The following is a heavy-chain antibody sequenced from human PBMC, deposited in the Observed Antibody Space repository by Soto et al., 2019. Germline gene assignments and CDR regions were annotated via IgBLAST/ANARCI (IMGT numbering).Heavy chain of an antibody. Sequence: SETLSLTCAVYGGSFSGYYWSWIRQPPGKGLEWIGEINHSGSTNYNPSLKSRVTISVDTSKNQFSLKLSSVTAADTAAYYCARGLKYCTNGVCYPRRFDPWGQGTLVTVSS. CDR2: INHSGST. V-gene: IGHV4-34*01. J-gene: IGHJ5*02. CDR3: ARGLKYCTNGVCYPRRFDP. D-gene: IGHD2-8*01. CDR1: GGSFSGYY.